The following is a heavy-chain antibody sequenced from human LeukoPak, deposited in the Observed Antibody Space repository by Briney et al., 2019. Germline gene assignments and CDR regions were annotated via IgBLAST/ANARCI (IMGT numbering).Heavy chain of an antibody. CDR3: ARSLRSYSNYAVRYYMDV. Sequence: TSETLSLTCTVSGGSISSSSYYWGWIRQPPGKGLEWIGSIYYSGSTYYNPSLKSRVTISVDTSKNQFSLKLSSVTAADTAVYYCARSLRSYSNYAVRYYMDVWGKGTTVTVSS. D-gene: IGHD4-11*01. V-gene: IGHV4-39*01. CDR2: IYYSGST. CDR1: GGSISSSSYY. J-gene: IGHJ6*03.